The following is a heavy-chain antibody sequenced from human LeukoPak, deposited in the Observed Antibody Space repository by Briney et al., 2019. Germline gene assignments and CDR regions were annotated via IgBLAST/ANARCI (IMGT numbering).Heavy chain of an antibody. CDR2: IYYSGST. V-gene: IGHV4-59*01. Sequence: SETLSLTCTVSGGPFSSYYWSWIRQPPGKGLEWIGYIYYSGSTNYNPSLKSRVTISVDTSKNQFSLKLSSVTAADTAVYYCAREPRGNSYDILTGYHIWGQGTLVTVSS. CDR1: GGPFSSYY. CDR3: AREPRGNSYDILTGYHI. D-gene: IGHD3-9*01. J-gene: IGHJ4*02.